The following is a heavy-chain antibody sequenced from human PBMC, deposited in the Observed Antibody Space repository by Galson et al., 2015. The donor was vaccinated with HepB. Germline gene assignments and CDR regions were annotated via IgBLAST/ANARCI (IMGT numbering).Heavy chain of an antibody. D-gene: IGHD1-26*01. CDR2: INAGNGNT. V-gene: IGHV1-3*01. Sequence: SVKVSCKVSGYTLTELSMNWVRQAPGQRLEWMGWINAGNGNTKYSQKFQGRVTITRDTSASTAYMELSSLRSEDTAVYYCARDRGGSLFDYWGQGTLVTASS. CDR3: ARDRGGSLFDY. CDR1: GYTLTELS. J-gene: IGHJ4*02.